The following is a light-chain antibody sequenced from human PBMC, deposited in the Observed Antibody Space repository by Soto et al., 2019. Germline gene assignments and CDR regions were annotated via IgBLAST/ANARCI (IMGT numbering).Light chain of an antibody. CDR1: QTVTSH. J-gene: IGKJ1*01. CDR3: EQSYTVPWT. Sequence: DIQMTQSPSSLSASVGDRVTIACRTSQTVTSHLSWYQQKPGKAPNLLIYAASSLQSGVPSRFSGSGSGTDFTLTINNLHPEHFATYYCEQSYTVPWTFGQGTKVEI. CDR2: AAS. V-gene: IGKV1-39*01.